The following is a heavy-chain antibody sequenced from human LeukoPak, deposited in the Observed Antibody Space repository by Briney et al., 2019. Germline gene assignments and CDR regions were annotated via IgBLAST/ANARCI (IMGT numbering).Heavy chain of an antibody. Sequence: PGVSLRLSCAASGFTVSSNYMSWVPQAPGKGLEWVSVIYSGGSTYYADSVKGRFTISRDNSKNTLYLQMNSLRAEDTAVYYCARGMDIMGNFDYWGQGTLVTVSS. CDR1: GFTVSSNY. CDR3: ARGMDIMGNFDY. J-gene: IGHJ4*02. D-gene: IGHD2-8*01. CDR2: IYSGGST. V-gene: IGHV3-66*01.